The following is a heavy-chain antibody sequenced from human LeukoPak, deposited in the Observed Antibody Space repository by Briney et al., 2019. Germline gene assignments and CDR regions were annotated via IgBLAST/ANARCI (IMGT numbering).Heavy chain of an antibody. J-gene: IGHJ4*02. CDR2: INPNSGGT. CDR1: GYTFTGYY. V-gene: IGHV1-2*02. D-gene: IGHD2-2*01. CDR3: ARGGEVCSSTSRYRGHEY. Sequence: ASVKVSCKASGYTFTGYYIHWVRQAPGQGLVWMGWINPNSGGTEFAQKFQGRVTMTRDTSISTAYMELSRLRPDDTAVYYCARGGEVCSSTSRYRGHEYWGQGTLVTVSS.